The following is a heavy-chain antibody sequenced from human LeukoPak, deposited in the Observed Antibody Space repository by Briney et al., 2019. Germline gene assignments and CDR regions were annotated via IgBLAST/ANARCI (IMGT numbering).Heavy chain of an antibody. Sequence: ASVKVSCKASGYTFTSFDINWVRQATGQGLEWMGWMNPNSGNTGYAQKFQGRVTITADRSTSTAYMELSSLRSEDTAVYYCAREVVAATPDAFDIWGQGTMVTVSS. CDR3: AREVVAATPDAFDI. J-gene: IGHJ3*02. CDR2: MNPNSGNT. CDR1: GYTFTSFD. D-gene: IGHD2-15*01. V-gene: IGHV1-8*01.